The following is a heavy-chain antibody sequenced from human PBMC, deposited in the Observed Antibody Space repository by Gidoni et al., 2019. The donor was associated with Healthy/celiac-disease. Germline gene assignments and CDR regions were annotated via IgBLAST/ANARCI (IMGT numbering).Heavy chain of an antibody. V-gene: IGHV3-33*01. CDR2: IWYDGSNK. J-gene: IGHJ3*02. CDR3: ARELKIQRRRVLDI. D-gene: IGHD1-1*01. CDR1: GFTLGSYG. Sequence: QVQLVESGGCVVQPGRSLRLSCAASGFTLGSYGMPWVRQAPGKGLGWVAVIWYDGSNKYYADSVKGRFTISRDNSKNTLYLQMNSLRAEDTAVYYCARELKIQRRRVLDIWGQGTMVTVSS.